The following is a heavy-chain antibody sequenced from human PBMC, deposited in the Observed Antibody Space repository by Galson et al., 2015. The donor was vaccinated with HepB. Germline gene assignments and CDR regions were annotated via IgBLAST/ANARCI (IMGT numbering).Heavy chain of an antibody. CDR2: IYSGGST. CDR1: GFTVSSNY. Sequence: SLRLSCAASGFTVSSNYMSWVRQAPGKGLEWVSVIYSGGSTYYADSVKGRFTISRDNSKNTLYLQMNSLRAEDTAVYYCARARGDYGGSLCGGKDPYYFDYWGQGTLVTVSS. J-gene: IGHJ4*02. CDR3: ARARGDYGGSLCGGKDPYYFDY. V-gene: IGHV3-66*01. D-gene: IGHD4-23*01.